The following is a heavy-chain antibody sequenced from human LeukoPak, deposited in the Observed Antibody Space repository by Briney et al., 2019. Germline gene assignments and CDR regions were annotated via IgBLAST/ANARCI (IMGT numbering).Heavy chain of an antibody. Sequence: PSETLSLTCTVSGVSISSSSYYWGWIRQPPGKGLEWIGSFYYSGSTYYNPSLKSRVTISVDTSKNQFSLKLSSVTAADTAVYYCASNREIYSSGWYSYYYYYYGMDVWGQGTTVTVSS. CDR1: GVSISSSSYY. J-gene: IGHJ6*02. CDR3: ASNREIYSSGWYSYYYYYYGMDV. D-gene: IGHD6-19*01. CDR2: FYYSGST. V-gene: IGHV4-39*01.